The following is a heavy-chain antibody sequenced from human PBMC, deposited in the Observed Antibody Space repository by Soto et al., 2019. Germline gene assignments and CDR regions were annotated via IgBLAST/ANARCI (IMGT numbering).Heavy chain of an antibody. Sequence: GGSLRLSCAASGFTFSSYGMHWVRQAPGKGLEWVAVISYDGSNKYYADSVKGRFTISRDNSKNTLYLQMNSLRAEDTAVYYCAKDLGSIAARPGWVDYWGQGTLVTVSS. D-gene: IGHD6-6*01. V-gene: IGHV3-30*18. J-gene: IGHJ4*02. CDR3: AKDLGSIAARPGWVDY. CDR1: GFTFSSYG. CDR2: ISYDGSNK.